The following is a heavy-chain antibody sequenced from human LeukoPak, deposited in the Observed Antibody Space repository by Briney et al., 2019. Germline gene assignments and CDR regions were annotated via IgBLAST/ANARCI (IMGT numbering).Heavy chain of an antibody. D-gene: IGHD6-13*01. V-gene: IGHV5-51*01. CDR1: GFSFTSYW. CDR3: ARPRAQHPPHFDY. Sequence: GESLKISCKGSGFSFTSYWIGWVRQMPGKGLEWMGIIYPGDSDTRYSPSFQGQVTFSADKSISTAYLQWISLKASDTAMYHCARPRAQHPPHFDYLGQGTLVTVSS. J-gene: IGHJ4*02. CDR2: IYPGDSDT.